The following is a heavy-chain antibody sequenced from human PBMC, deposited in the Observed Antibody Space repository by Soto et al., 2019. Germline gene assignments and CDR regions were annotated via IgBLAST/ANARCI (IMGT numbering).Heavy chain of an antibody. D-gene: IGHD4-17*01. CDR3: AKGDDYGDYGGAFDI. V-gene: IGHV1-3*04. J-gene: IGHJ3*02. CDR2: INNGNGNR. Sequence: QVQLVQSGAEVKKPGDSVKVTCKASGYTFTTYAIHWVSQAPGQRLEWMGGINNGNGNRKYSQKSQGRVSITRDTSASTAYMELSSLRSEDTAVYYRAKGDDYGDYGGAFDIWGQGTMVSVSS. CDR1: GYTFTTYA.